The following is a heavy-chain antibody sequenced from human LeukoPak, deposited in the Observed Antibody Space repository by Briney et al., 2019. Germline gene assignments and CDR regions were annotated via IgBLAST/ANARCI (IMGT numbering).Heavy chain of an antibody. V-gene: IGHV3-74*01. CDR1: GFTFTSHW. D-gene: IGHD5-12*01. J-gene: IGHJ4*02. Sequence: GSLRLSCGASGFTFTSHWIHWVRQAPGKGLVWVSRIKPDGSDTNYADSVKGRFTISRDNAKNTVYLQMNSLRAADTAVYYCARGKYGGYFIDYWGQGTLVTVSS. CDR2: IKPDGSDT. CDR3: ARGKYGGYFIDY.